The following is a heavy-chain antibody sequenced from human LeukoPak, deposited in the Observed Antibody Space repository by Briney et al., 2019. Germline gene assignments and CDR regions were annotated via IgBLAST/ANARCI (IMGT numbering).Heavy chain of an antibody. Sequence: PGGSLRLSCAASGFTFSSYAMSGVRQAPGKGLEWVSVISGSGGSTYYADAVKGRFTISRDNSKNTLNLQMNSLRAEDTAVYYCAKGQYYYHSSGYDYWGQGTLVTVSS. CDR2: ISGSGGST. CDR1: GFTFSSYA. CDR3: AKGQYYYHSSGYDY. D-gene: IGHD3-22*01. J-gene: IGHJ4*02. V-gene: IGHV3-23*01.